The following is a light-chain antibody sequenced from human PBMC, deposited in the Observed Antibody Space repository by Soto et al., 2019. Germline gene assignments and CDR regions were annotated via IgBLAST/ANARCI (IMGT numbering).Light chain of an antibody. CDR3: SSHTIARPVV. CDR1: SGDIGGYNY. Sequence: QSALTQPASVSGSPGQSIAISYTGTSGDIGGYNYVSWYQQHPGKAPKLIIHEVSNRPSGVSDRFSGSKSGNTASLAISGLQAAEEDDYYCSSHTIARPVVFGTGTKLTVL. CDR2: EVS. J-gene: IGLJ1*01. V-gene: IGLV2-14*01.